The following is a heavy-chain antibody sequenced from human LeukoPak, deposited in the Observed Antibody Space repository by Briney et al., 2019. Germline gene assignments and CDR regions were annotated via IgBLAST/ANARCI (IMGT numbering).Heavy chain of an antibody. Sequence: GGSLRLSGAASGFTFSSYEMNWVRQAPGEGLEWVSYISSSGSSVKYADSVKGRFTISRDNAKNSLYLQMDSLRAEDTAVYYCTRDHAGATVEFDSWGQGTLVTVSS. D-gene: IGHD1-26*01. CDR3: TRDHAGATVEFDS. V-gene: IGHV3-48*03. CDR1: GFTFSSYE. CDR2: ISSSGSSV. J-gene: IGHJ4*02.